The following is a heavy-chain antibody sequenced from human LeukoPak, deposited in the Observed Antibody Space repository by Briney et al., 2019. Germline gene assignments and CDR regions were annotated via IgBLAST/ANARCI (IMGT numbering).Heavy chain of an antibody. D-gene: IGHD1-26*01. Sequence: PGGSLRLSCAASGFTLSNAWMNWVRQPPGKGLEWIGYLSYTGSTNYNPSLKSRVTISVDTSKNLFSLRLSSVTAADTAVYYCARHERSPTTDPFDSWGQGTLVTVSS. CDR2: LSYTGST. CDR3: ARHERSPTTDPFDS. CDR1: GFTLSNAW. V-gene: IGHV4-59*08. J-gene: IGHJ4*02.